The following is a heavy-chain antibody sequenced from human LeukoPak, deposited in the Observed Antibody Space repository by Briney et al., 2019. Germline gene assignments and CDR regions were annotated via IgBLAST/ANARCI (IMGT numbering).Heavy chain of an antibody. CDR3: ARVSRIAAGAYYFDY. V-gene: IGHV3-74*01. D-gene: IGHD6-13*01. CDR2: INSDGSST. Sequence: PGGSLRLSCAASGFTFSSYWMHWVRHAPGKGLVWVSRINSDGSSTSYADSVKGRFTISRDNAKNTLYLQMNSLRAEDTAVYYCARVSRIAAGAYYFDYWGQGTLVTVSS. CDR1: GFTFSSYW. J-gene: IGHJ4*02.